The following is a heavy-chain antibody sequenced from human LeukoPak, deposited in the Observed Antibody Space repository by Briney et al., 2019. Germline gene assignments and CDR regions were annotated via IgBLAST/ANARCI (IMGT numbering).Heavy chain of an antibody. CDR2: INVSPAYI. CDR1: GFAFSSYS. J-gene: IGHJ3*02. D-gene: IGHD7-27*01. Sequence: GESLRLSCAASGFAFSSYSMTWVRQAPGKGLEWVSSINVSPAYISHADSVKGRFTISRDNAKNSLYLQVNSLRADDTAVYFCARDLNWGAGALDIWGQGTMVTVSS. CDR3: ARDLNWGAGALDI. V-gene: IGHV3-21*01.